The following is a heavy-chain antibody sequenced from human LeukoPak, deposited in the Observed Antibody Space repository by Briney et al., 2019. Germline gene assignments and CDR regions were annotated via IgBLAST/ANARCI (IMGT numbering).Heavy chain of an antibody. CDR3: ARGGSSTLLWFGELLWGWFGP. D-gene: IGHD3-10*01. J-gene: IGHJ5*02. CDR2: IKQDGSEE. V-gene: IGHV3-7*01. Sequence: PGGSLRLSCAASGFTFSSYWMSWVRQAPGKGLEWVANIKQDGSEEYYVDSVKGRFTISRDNAKNSLYLQMNSLRAEDTAVYYCARGGSSTLLWFGELLWGWFGPWGQGTLVTVSS. CDR1: GFTFSSYW.